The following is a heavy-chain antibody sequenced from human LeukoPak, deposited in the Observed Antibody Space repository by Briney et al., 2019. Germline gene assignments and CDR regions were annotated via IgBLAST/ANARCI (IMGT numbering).Heavy chain of an antibody. Sequence: SETLSLTSAVSGGSISSGGYSWSWIRQPPGKGLEWIGYIYHSGSTYYNPSLKSRVTISVDRSKNQFSLKLSSVTAADTAVYYCAREGGGYDSAYFDYWGQGTLVTVSS. CDR3: AREGGGYDSAYFDY. CDR2: IYHSGST. V-gene: IGHV4-30-2*01. D-gene: IGHD5-12*01. J-gene: IGHJ4*02. CDR1: GGSISSGGYS.